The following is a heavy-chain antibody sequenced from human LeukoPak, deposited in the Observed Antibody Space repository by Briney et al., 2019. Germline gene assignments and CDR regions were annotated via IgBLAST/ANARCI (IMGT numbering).Heavy chain of an antibody. CDR1: GFTFSSYT. Sequence: GGSLRLSCAASGFTFSSYTMNWVRQAPGKGLEWVSGINWNGGSTGYADSVKGRFTISRDNAKNSLYLQMNSLRAEDTALYYCARVGPGVVRGAKRCYYYYYMDVWGKGTTVTVSS. CDR2: INWNGGST. V-gene: IGHV3-20*04. CDR3: ARVGPGVVRGAKRCYYYYYMDV. J-gene: IGHJ6*03. D-gene: IGHD3-10*01.